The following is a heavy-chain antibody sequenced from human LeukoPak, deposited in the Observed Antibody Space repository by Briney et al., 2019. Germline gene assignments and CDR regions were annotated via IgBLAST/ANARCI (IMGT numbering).Heavy chain of an antibody. Sequence: ASVTVSCKASGYTFTSYGISWVRQAPGQGLEWMGWISAYNGNTNYAQKLQGRVTMTTDTSTSTAYMELRSLRSDDTAVYYCARRGYYYDSSGYYLPDYWGQGTLVTVSS. D-gene: IGHD3-22*01. J-gene: IGHJ4*02. CDR1: GYTFTSYG. V-gene: IGHV1-18*01. CDR2: ISAYNGNT. CDR3: ARRGYYYDSSGYYLPDY.